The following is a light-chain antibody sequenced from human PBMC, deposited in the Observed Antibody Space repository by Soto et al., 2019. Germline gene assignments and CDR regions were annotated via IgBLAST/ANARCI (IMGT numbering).Light chain of an antibody. CDR3: SSFTTTSTHV. Sequence: QSALTQPASLSGSPGQSITISCTGTSSDIGAYDYVSWFQQHPGKAPKLMISEVNNRPSGVSNRFSGSKSGNTAYLTISGLQVEDEAEYCCSSFTTTSTHVFGTGTKLTVL. J-gene: IGLJ1*01. CDR2: EVN. CDR1: SSDIGAYDY. V-gene: IGLV2-14*01.